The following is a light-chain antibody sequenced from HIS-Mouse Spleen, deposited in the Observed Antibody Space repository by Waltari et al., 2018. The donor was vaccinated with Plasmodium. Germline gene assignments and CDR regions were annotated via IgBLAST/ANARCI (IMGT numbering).Light chain of an antibody. CDR3: QAWDSSNDYV. V-gene: IGLV3-1*01. CDR2: QDS. Sequence: SYELTQPPSVSVSPGQTASITCSGDKLGAKYACWYQQKPGQSPWLVNYQDSKRPSGTPERFSGSNSGNTATLTIRGTQAMDEGDYYCQAWDSSNDYVFGTGNKVTVL. CDR1: KLGAKY. J-gene: IGLJ1*01.